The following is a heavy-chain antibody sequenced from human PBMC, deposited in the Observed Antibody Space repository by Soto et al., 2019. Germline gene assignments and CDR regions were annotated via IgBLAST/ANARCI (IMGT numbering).Heavy chain of an antibody. CDR2: IYYSGST. Sequence: QLQLQESGPGLVKPSETLSLTCTVSGGSISSSSYYWGWIRQPPGKGLEWIGSIYYSGSTYYNPSLRRRVPIPVDTSKPGCSLKLSSVTGADPAVYYCARHRWLAAAATRWFDPWGQGTLVTVSS. J-gene: IGHJ5*02. D-gene: IGHD6-13*01. CDR1: GGSISSSSYY. CDR3: ARHRWLAAAATRWFDP. V-gene: IGHV4-39*01.